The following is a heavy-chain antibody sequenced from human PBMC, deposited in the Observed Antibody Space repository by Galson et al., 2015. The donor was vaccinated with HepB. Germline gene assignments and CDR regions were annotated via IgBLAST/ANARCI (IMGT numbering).Heavy chain of an antibody. Sequence: SVKVSCKASGGTFSSYAISWVRQAPGQGLEWMGGIIPIFGTANYAQKFQGRVTITADESTSTAYMELSSLRSEDTAVYYCARATLGYCTNGVCYPFDYWGQGTLVTVSS. V-gene: IGHV1-69*13. J-gene: IGHJ4*02. CDR2: IIPIFGTA. CDR3: ARATLGYCTNGVCYPFDY. CDR1: GGTFSSYA. D-gene: IGHD2-8*01.